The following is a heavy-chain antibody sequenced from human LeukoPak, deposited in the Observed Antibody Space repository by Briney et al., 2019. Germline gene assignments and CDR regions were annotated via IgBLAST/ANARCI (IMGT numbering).Heavy chain of an antibody. CDR1: GCTFTSYG. CDR3: ARGSYDFWSGYYGPIYYFDY. D-gene: IGHD3-3*01. Sequence: ASVKVSCKASGCTFTSYGISWVRQAPGQGLEWMGWISAYNGNTNYAQKLQGRVTKTTDTSTSTAYMELRSLRSDDTAVYYCARGSYDFWSGYYGPIYYFDYWGQGTLVTVSS. V-gene: IGHV1-18*01. J-gene: IGHJ4*02. CDR2: ISAYNGNT.